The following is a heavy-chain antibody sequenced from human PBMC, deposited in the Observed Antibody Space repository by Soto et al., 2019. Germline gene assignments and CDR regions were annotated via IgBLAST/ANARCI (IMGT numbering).Heavy chain of an antibody. V-gene: IGHV3-23*01. CDR3: AKDLLGYCSGGSCYSDF. D-gene: IGHD2-15*01. CDR1: GFTFSSYA. CDR2: ISGSGGST. J-gene: IGHJ4*02. Sequence: GGSLRLSCAASGFTFSSYAMSWVRQAPGKGLEWVSAISGSGGSTYYADSVKGRFTISRDNSKNTLYLQMNSLRAEDTAVYYCAKDLLGYCSGGSCYSDFRGQGTLVTVSS.